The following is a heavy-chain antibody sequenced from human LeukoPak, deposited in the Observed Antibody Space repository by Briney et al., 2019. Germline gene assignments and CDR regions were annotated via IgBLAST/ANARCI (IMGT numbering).Heavy chain of an antibody. Sequence: GESLKISCKGSGYSFTSYWIGWVRQMPGKGLEWMGIIYPGDSDTRYSPSFQGQVTISADKSISTAYLQWSSLKASDTAMYYCARTYYYGSGSYPTPGYWGQGTLVTVSS. J-gene: IGHJ4*02. CDR3: ARTYYYGSGSYPTPGY. V-gene: IGHV5-51*01. CDR2: IYPGDSDT. D-gene: IGHD3-10*01. CDR1: GYSFTSYW.